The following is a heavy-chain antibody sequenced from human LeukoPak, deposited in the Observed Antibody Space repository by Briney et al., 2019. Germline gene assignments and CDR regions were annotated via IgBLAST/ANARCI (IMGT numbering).Heavy chain of an antibody. D-gene: IGHD3-3*01. CDR1: GFTLSNAW. J-gene: IGHJ3*02. Sequence: GGSLRLSCAASGFTLSNAWMSWVRRAPGKGLEWVGRIKSKTDGGTTDYAAPVKGRFTISRDDSKNTLYLQMNSLKTEDTAVYYCTTSRFSDAFDIWGQGTMVTVSS. V-gene: IGHV3-15*01. CDR2: IKSKTDGGTT. CDR3: TTSRFSDAFDI.